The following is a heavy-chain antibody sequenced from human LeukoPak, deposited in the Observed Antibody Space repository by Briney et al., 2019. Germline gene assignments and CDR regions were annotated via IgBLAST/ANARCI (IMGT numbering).Heavy chain of an antibody. V-gene: IGHV3-64*01. CDR1: GFTFSTYS. J-gene: IGHJ4*02. CDR3: TRDASVAARGPRRPLDY. D-gene: IGHD6-6*01. Sequence: PGGSLRLSCAASGFTFSTYSMHWVRQAPGKGLEYVSAISSNGDSTYYANSVTGRFTISRDNSKNTLYLQMGSLRAEDMAVYYCTRDASVAARGPRRPLDYWGQGTLVTVSS. CDR2: ISSNGDST.